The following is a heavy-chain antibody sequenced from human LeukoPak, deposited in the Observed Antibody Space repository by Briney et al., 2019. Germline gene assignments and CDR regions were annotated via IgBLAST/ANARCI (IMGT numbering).Heavy chain of an antibody. J-gene: IGHJ4*02. CDR2: IYYSGST. CDR3: ASNDYGGNSFD. Sequence: SETLSLTCTVSGGSISSYYWSWIRQPPGKGLEWIGYIYYSGSTNYNPSLKSRVTISVDTSKNQFSLNLSSVTAAATAVHYCASNDYGGNSFDWGQGTLVTVSS. D-gene: IGHD4-23*01. CDR1: GGSISSYY. V-gene: IGHV4-59*01.